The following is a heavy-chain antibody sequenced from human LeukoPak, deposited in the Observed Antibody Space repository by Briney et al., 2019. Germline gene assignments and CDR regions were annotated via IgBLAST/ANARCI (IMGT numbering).Heavy chain of an antibody. D-gene: IGHD3-10*01. Sequence: ASVKVSCKASGYTFTSYGISWVRQAPGQGLEWMGWISAYNGSTNYAQKLQGRVTMTTDTSTSTAYMELRSLRSDDTAVYYCARGAIWFGETTWFDPWGQGTLVTVSS. V-gene: IGHV1-18*01. CDR2: ISAYNGST. CDR3: ARGAIWFGETTWFDP. CDR1: GYTFTSYG. J-gene: IGHJ5*02.